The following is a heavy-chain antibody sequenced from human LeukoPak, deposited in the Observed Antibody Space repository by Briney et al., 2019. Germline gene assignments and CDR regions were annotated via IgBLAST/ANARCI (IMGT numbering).Heavy chain of an antibody. D-gene: IGHD5-24*01. CDR1: GYTFTSYG. CDR3: ARSTPVEMATIKGVLFDY. CDR2: ISAYNGNT. Sequence: GASVKVSCKASGYTFTSYGISWVRQAPGQGLEWMGWISAYNGNTNYAQKFQGRVTMTRDTSISTAYMELSRLRSDDTAVYYCARSTPVEMATIKGVLFDYWGQGTLVTVSS. J-gene: IGHJ4*02. V-gene: IGHV1-18*01.